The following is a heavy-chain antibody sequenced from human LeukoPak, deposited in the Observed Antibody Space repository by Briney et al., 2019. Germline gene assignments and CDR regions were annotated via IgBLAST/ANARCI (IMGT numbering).Heavy chain of an antibody. CDR2: IYYSGRT. CDR1: GGSISSYY. D-gene: IGHD3-22*01. Sequence: SETLSLTCTVSGGSISSYYWSWLRQPPGKGVEWIGYIYYSGRTNYNPSLKSRVTISVDTSKNQFSLKLSSVTAADTAVYYCARMYYYDSSGYAVYYFDYWGQGTLVTVSS. V-gene: IGHV4-59*01. J-gene: IGHJ4*02. CDR3: ARMYYYDSSGYAVYYFDY.